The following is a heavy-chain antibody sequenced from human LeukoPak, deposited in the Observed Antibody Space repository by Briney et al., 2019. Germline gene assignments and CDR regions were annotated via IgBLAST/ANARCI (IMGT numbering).Heavy chain of an antibody. D-gene: IGHD6-19*01. CDR1: GYTFTGYY. V-gene: IGHV1-2*02. J-gene: IGHJ4*02. CDR2: INPNSGGT. CDR3: ARTDIAVAGEPFDY. Sequence: GASVKVSCKASGYTFTGYYIHWVRQAPGQGLEEMGWINPNSGGTNYAQKFQGRVTMTRDTSISTAYMELSRLRSDDTAVYYCARTDIAVAGEPFDYWGQGTLVTVSS.